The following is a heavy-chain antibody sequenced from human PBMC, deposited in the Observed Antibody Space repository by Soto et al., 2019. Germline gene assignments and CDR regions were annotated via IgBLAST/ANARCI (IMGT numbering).Heavy chain of an antibody. CDR2: MKTDASSA. CDR3: ARGDITTQEVKYYGLDV. Sequence: GGSLRLSCAASGFTCSVYWMHWVRQAPGKGLVWVSRMKTDASSATYADSVKGRFPISRDNTKNRRYLQMDSLRPEDTAVYFCARGDITTQEVKYYGLDVWGQGTTGTVSS. D-gene: IGHD1-1*01. V-gene: IGHV3-74*01. CDR1: GFTCSVYW. J-gene: IGHJ6*02.